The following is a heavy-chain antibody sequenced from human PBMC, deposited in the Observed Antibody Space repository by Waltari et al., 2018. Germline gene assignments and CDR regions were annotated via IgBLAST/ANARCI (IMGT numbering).Heavy chain of an antibody. D-gene: IGHD1-26*01. CDR3: AREGRPYGMDV. V-gene: IGHV3-53*01. CDR1: GFTVSSTS. J-gene: IGHJ6*02. CDR2: IYSGGST. Sequence: EVQLVESGGGLIQPGGSLRLSCEASGFTVSSTSMRWVRQAPGKGLEWVSVIYSGGSTYYADSVKGRFTISRDNSKNTLYLQMNSLRAEDTAVYYCAREGRPYGMDVWGQGTTVTVSS.